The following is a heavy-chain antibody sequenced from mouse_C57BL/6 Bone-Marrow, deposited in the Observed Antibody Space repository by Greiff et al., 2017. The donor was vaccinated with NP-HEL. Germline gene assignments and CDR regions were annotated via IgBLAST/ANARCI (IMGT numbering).Heavy chain of an antibody. CDR2: ISSGSSTI. Sequence: EVQLVESGGGLVKPGGSLKLSCAASGFTFSDYGMHWVRQAPEKGLEWVAYISSGSSTISYADPVKGRFTISRDNAKNTLFLQMTSLRSEDTAMYYCASYYGNSYYAMDYWGQGTSVTVSS. CDR3: ASYYGNSYYAMDY. J-gene: IGHJ4*01. CDR1: GFTFSDYG. V-gene: IGHV5-17*01. D-gene: IGHD2-1*01.